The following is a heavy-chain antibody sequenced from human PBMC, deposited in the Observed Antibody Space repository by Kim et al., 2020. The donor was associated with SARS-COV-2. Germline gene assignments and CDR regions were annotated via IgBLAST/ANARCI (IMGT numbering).Heavy chain of an antibody. J-gene: IGHJ4*02. V-gene: IGHV3-13*01. D-gene: IGHD5-12*01. CDR1: GFTFSNYD. CDR2: IGTAGDT. Sequence: LSLTCAASGFTFSNYDMHWVRQPTGKGLEWVSGIGTAGDTYYPGSVKGRFTISRENVKNSLYLQMNSLRAGDTAVYYCARLFKEYSGYPFYFDYWGQGALVTVSS. CDR3: ARLFKEYSGYPFYFDY.